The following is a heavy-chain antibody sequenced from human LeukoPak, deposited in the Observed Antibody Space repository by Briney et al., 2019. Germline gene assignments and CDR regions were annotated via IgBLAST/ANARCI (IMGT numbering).Heavy chain of an antibody. CDR3: ARRKGQNSSGWYFDY. CDR2: IGTAGDT. CDR1: GFTFSSYD. D-gene: IGHD6-19*01. V-gene: IGHV3-13*01. Sequence: QSGGSLRLSCAASGFTFSSYDMHWVRQATGKGLEWVSAIGTAGDTYYPGSVKGRFTISRENAKNSLYLQMNSLRAGDTAVYYCARRKGQNSSGWYFDYWGQGTLVTVSS. J-gene: IGHJ4*02.